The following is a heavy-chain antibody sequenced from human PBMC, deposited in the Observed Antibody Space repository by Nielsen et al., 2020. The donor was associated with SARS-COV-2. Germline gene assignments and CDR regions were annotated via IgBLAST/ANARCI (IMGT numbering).Heavy chain of an antibody. V-gene: IGHV3-7*05. CDR3: AREIYTYVDYLDY. CDR1: GFTFGDYW. D-gene: IGHD5-18*01. Sequence: GESLKISCAASGFTFGDYWMNWVRQAPGKGLEWVANIKEDGSEIHYVDSVEGRFTISRDNAKNSLYLQMNSLTAEDTAVYYCAREIYTYVDYLDYWGQGTQVTVSS. J-gene: IGHJ4*02. CDR2: IKEDGSEI.